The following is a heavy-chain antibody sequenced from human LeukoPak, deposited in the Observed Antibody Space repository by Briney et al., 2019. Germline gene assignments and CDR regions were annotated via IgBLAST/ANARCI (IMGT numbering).Heavy chain of an antibody. D-gene: IGHD3-10*01. CDR2: INSDGSNT. CDR3: ARDIYYGSGSHHLDY. J-gene: IGHJ4*02. Sequence: GGSLRLSCAASGFTLSSYWMHWVRQAPGKGLVWVSCINSDGSNTRYADSVKGRFTISRDNAKNTLYLQMNSLRAEDTAVYYCARDIYYGSGSHHLDYWGQGTLVTVSS. V-gene: IGHV3-74*01. CDR1: GFTLSSYW.